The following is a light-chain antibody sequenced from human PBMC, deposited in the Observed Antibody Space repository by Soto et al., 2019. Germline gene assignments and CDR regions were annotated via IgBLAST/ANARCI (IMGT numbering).Light chain of an antibody. Sequence: SVLTQPPSASGAPGQRITISCTGSSSNIGADYDVHWYQQFPGTAPKLLIDGNIDRPSGVPDRFSASKSGTSASLAITGLQAEDEADYYCQAYDTSLSGVVFGTGTKSPS. CDR1: SSNIGADYD. J-gene: IGLJ1*01. CDR3: QAYDTSLSGVV. CDR2: GNI. V-gene: IGLV1-40*01.